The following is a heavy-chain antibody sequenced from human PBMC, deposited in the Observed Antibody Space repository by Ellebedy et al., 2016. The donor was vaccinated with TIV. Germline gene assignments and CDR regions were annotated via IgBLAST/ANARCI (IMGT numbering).Heavy chain of an antibody. Sequence: GESLKISCAASGFTFSDYGIHWVRQAPGKGLVWVSRIDSDGSSTTYVDSVTGRFTISRDNAKNTLYLQTNSLRAEDTAVYYCARVEVGRSGPSYGMDVWGQGTTVTVSS. J-gene: IGHJ6*02. CDR1: GFTFSDYG. CDR3: ARVEVGRSGPSYGMDV. D-gene: IGHD6-19*01. CDR2: IDSDGSST. V-gene: IGHV3-74*01.